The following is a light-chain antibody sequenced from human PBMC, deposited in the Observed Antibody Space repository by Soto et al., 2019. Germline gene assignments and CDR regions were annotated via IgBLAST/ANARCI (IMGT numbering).Light chain of an antibody. J-gene: IGLJ1*01. CDR3: CSYAGSNWGYV. Sequence: QSVLTQSASLSGSPGQSITISCTGTSSDIGNYHLVSWYQHQSGKAPKLIIYKVSQWPSGVSDRFSASKSGNTASLTISGLQAEDEADYYCCSYAGSNWGYVFGTGTKVNVL. CDR2: KVS. V-gene: IGLV2-23*02. CDR1: SSDIGNYHL.